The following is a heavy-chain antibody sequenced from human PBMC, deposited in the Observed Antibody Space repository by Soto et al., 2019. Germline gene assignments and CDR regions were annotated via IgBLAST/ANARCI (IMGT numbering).Heavy chain of an antibody. CDR3: ASSGSYRFDY. CDR2: IRSSSRAI. D-gene: IGHD1-26*01. J-gene: IGHJ4*02. V-gene: IGHV3-48*02. Sequence: EVQLVESGGGLVQPGGSLRLSCTASGFTFSRYSMNCVRQAPGKGLEWVSNIRSSSRAIDYADSVTGRFTTSRDDAKTSLFLQMNNLSDADAAVYYCASSGSYRFDYGGQGALVPVSS. CDR1: GFTFSRYS.